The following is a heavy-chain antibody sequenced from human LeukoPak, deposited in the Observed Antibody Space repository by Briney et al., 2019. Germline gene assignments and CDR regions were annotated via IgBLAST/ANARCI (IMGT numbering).Heavy chain of an antibody. CDR3: ARGYYDFWSGYYPNWFDP. Sequence: SETLSLTCTVSGGSISSYYWSWIRQPPGKGLEWIGYIYYSGSTNHNPSLKSRVTISVDTSKNQFSLKLSSVTAADTAVYYCARGYYDFWSGYYPNWFDPWGQGTLVTVSS. V-gene: IGHV4-59*01. J-gene: IGHJ5*02. CDR2: IYYSGST. D-gene: IGHD3-3*01. CDR1: GGSISSYY.